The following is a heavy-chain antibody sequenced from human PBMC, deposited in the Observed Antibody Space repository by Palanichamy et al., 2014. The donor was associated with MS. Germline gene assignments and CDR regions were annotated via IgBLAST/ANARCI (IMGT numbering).Heavy chain of an antibody. Sequence: QAQLVQSGAEVKKPGASVKVSCKASGYTFTNYDFNWVRQATGQGLEWMGWVSPRSGDTGYAQKFQGRLTMTSDTSISTAYMELSSLTSEDTAVYYCARNPPETGDFDYWGQGTLVTVSS. V-gene: IGHV1-8*01. J-gene: IGHJ4*02. CDR2: VSPRSGDT. CDR1: GYTFTNYD. CDR3: ARNPPETGDFDY. D-gene: IGHD1-14*01.